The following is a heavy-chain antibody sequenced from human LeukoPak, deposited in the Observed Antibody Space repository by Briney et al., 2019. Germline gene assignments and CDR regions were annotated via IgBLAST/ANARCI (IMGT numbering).Heavy chain of an antibody. V-gene: IGHV1-8*01. D-gene: IGHD6-6*01. CDR2: MNPNSCNT. Sequence: ASVKVPCKASGYTLTSYDINWVRQAPGQGLEWMGWMNPNSCNTGYAQKFHSIVTMTRNTSISTAYMVLSSLRSEDTAVYYCAGGRDSSSDYYYYYMYVWGKGTTVTVSS. CDR1: GYTLTSYD. CDR3: AGGRDSSSDYYYYYMYV. J-gene: IGHJ6*03.